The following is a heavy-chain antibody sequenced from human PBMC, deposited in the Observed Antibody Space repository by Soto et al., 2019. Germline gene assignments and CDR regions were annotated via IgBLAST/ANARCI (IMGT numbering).Heavy chain of an antibody. CDR1: GFTLSSYA. J-gene: IGHJ5*02. CDR2: FSGTEGYT. V-gene: IGHV3-23*01. CDR3: ARGQRALITYGPFDP. D-gene: IGHD4-17*01. Sequence: PGGSLRLSCAASGFTLSSYAMSWVRQAPGKGLEWVSTFSGTEGYTYYADSVKGRFTISRDDSKNTLFLHMNSLRAADTAVYYCARGQRALITYGPFDPWGQGTLVTVSS.